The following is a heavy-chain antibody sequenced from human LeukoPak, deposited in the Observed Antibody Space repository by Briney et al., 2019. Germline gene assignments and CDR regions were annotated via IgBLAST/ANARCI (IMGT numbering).Heavy chain of an antibody. J-gene: IGHJ5*02. CDR2: ISSSSNTI. D-gene: IGHD2/OR15-2a*01. CDR1: GFTFSSYS. CDR3: TKDAYLGSNWLDP. V-gene: IGHV3-48*01. Sequence: GGSLRLSCAASGFTFSSYSMYWVRQAPGKGLEWVSYISSSSNTIYYADSVKGRFTISRDNSKNTLYLQMNRLRAEDTAVYYCTKDAYLGSNWLDPWGQGTLVTVSS.